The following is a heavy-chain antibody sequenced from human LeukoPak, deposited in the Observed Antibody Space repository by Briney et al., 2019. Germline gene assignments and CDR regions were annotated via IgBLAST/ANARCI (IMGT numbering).Heavy chain of an antibody. Sequence: PGGSLRLSCAASGFTFSNYWMTWVRRAPGKGLEWVAHINQDGSKAYYMDSVKARFTVSRDNAENSVSLHMNSLRAEDTAVYYCVRDGGVDGYDLLDYWGQGSLVTVSS. CDR1: GFTFSNYW. CDR3: VRDGGVDGYDLLDY. J-gene: IGHJ4*02. D-gene: IGHD5-24*01. CDR2: INQDGSKA. V-gene: IGHV3-7*01.